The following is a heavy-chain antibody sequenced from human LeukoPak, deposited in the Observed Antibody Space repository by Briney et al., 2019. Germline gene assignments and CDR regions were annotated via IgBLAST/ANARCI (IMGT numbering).Heavy chain of an antibody. CDR1: GGTFSSYA. J-gene: IGHJ5*02. D-gene: IGHD5-12*01. CDR3: ARDLYSGYDSGWFDP. Sequence: SVKVSCKASGGTFSSYAISWVRQAPGQGLEWVGRIIPILGIANYAQKFQGRVTITADKSTSTAYMELSSLRSEDTAVYYCARDLYSGYDSGWFDPWGQGTLVTVSS. CDR2: IIPILGIA. V-gene: IGHV1-69*04.